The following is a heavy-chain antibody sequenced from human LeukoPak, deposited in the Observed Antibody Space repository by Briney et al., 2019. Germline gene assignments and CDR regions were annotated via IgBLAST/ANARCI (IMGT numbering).Heavy chain of an antibody. J-gene: IGHJ5*02. D-gene: IGHD2-2*01. Sequence: ASVRVSCRTSGYTFTNYDINWVRQATGQGLDWMGWMNPNSGNTGYAQKFQGRVTMTRNTSISTAYMELSSLRSEDTAVYYCARPHCSSTDCHPPEWFDPWGQGTLVTVSS. CDR3: ARPHCSSTDCHPPEWFDP. CDR1: GYTFTNYD. CDR2: MNPNSGNT. V-gene: IGHV1-8*01.